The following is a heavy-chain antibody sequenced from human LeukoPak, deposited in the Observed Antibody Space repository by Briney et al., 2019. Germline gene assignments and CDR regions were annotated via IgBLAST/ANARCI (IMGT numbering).Heavy chain of an antibody. Sequence: SVTVSCKDSGGTFISYTISWVRQAPGQGLEWMGRIIPILGIANYAQKFQGRVTITADKSTSTAYMELSSLRSEDTAVYYCAREWDTYWFDPWGQGTLVTVSS. V-gene: IGHV1-69*04. J-gene: IGHJ5*02. CDR2: IIPILGIA. CDR1: GGTFISYT. CDR3: AREWDTYWFDP. D-gene: IGHD1-26*01.